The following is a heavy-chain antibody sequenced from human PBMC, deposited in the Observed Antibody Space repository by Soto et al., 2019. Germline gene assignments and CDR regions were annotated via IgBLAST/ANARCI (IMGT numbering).Heavy chain of an antibody. CDR2: ISYDGSNK. D-gene: IGHD1-26*01. V-gene: IGHV3-30*18. Sequence: QTGGSLRLSCAASGFTFSSYGMHWVRQAPGKGLGWVAVISYDGSNKYYADSVKGRFTISGDNSKNTLYLQMNSLRAEDTAVYYCAKDLVGVAFSDYWGQGTLVTVYS. J-gene: IGHJ4*02. CDR1: GFTFSSYG. CDR3: AKDLVGVAFSDY.